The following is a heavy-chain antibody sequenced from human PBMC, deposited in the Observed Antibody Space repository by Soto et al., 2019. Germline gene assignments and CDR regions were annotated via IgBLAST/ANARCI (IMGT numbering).Heavy chain of an antibody. CDR2: INAGNGNT. V-gene: IGHV1-3*01. D-gene: IGHD4-4*01. J-gene: IGHJ6*03. CDR3: AKGSAVTPYYYYYYMDV. Sequence: ASVKVSCKASGYTFTSYAMHWVRQAPGQRLEWMGWINAGNGNTKYSQKFQGRVTISRDNSKNTLYLQMNSLRAEDTAVYYCAKGSAVTPYYYYYYMDVWGKGTTVTVSS. CDR1: GYTFTSYA.